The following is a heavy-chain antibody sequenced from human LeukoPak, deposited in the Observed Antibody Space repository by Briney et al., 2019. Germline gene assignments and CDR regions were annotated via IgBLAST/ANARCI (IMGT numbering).Heavy chain of an antibody. V-gene: IGHV3-23*01. J-gene: IGHJ4*01. D-gene: IGHD6-19*01. CDR2: ISSSGATT. CDR1: GITFSSSS. CDR3: AGRTVVPGTLEF. Sequence: GGSLRLSCAASGITFSSSSMSWVRQAPGKGLEWVAGISSSGATTYYADSLKGRFTISRDNSKNTLYLQMNSLRAEDTAVYYCAGRTVVPGTLEFWGQGILVTVSS.